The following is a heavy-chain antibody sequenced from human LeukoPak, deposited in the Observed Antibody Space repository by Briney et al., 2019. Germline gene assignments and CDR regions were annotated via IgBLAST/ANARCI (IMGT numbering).Heavy chain of an antibody. D-gene: IGHD5-12*01. V-gene: IGHV3-30-3*01. CDR1: GFTFSSYA. CDR3: ARRYSGYEPPFDY. J-gene: IGHJ4*02. CDR2: ISYDGSNK. Sequence: GRSLRLSCAASGFTFSSYAMHWVRQAPGKGLEWVAVISYDGSNKYYADSVKGRFTISRDNSKNTLYLQMNSLRAEDTAVYYCARRYSGYEPPFDYWGQGTLVTVSS.